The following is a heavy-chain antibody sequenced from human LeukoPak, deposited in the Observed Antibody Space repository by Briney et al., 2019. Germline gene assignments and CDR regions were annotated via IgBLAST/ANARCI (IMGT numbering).Heavy chain of an antibody. CDR2: IYYSGST. D-gene: IGHD3-3*01. Sequence: SETLSLTCTVSGGSISSYYWSWIRQPPGKGLEWIGYIYYSGSTNYNPSLKSRVTISVDTSKNQFSLKLSSVTAADTAVYYCARFYYDFWGGYYTLGWFDPWGQGTLVTVSS. V-gene: IGHV4-59*01. CDR1: GGSISSYY. J-gene: IGHJ5*02. CDR3: ARFYYDFWGGYYTLGWFDP.